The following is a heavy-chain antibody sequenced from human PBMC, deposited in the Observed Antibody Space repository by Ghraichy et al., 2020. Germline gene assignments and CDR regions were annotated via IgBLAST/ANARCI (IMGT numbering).Heavy chain of an antibody. CDR3: ARDRRYCGNNCYLYYYYGMDL. CDR1: GVSVSSNQ. Sequence: GGSLRLSCAASGVSVSSNQMAWVRQAPGKGLEWVSILYSDGSGFYVDTVRGRFTISRDESKNTLYLQMNSLRVEDTAVYYCARDRRYCGNNCYLYYYYGMDLWGRGTTVTVSS. D-gene: IGHD2-21*01. J-gene: IGHJ6*02. CDR2: LYSDGSG. V-gene: IGHV3-53*01.